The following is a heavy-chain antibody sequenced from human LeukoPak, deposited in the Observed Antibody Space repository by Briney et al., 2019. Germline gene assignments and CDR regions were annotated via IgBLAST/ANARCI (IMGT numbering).Heavy chain of an antibody. CDR3: ARGSDGSTFDY. J-gene: IGHJ4*02. Sequence: PSETLSLTCAVYGGSFSGYYWSWIRQPPGKGLEWIGEINHSGSTNYNPSLKSRVTISVDTSKNQFSLKLSSVTAADTAVYYCARGSDGSTFDYWGQGTLVTVSS. CDR1: GGSFSGYY. CDR2: INHSGST. V-gene: IGHV4-34*01.